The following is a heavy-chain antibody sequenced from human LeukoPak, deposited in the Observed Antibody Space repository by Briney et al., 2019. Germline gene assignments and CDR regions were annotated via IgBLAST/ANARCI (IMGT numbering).Heavy chain of an antibody. CDR1: GGTFSSYA. D-gene: IGHD6-13*01. J-gene: IGHJ6*03. Sequence: SVKVSCKASGGTFSSYAISWVRQAPGQGLEWMGGIIPIFGTANYAQRFQGRVTITADESTSTAYMELSSLRSEDTAVYYCAREDSSSSFRYYYYMDVWGKGTTVTISS. CDR3: AREDSSSSFRYYYYMDV. CDR2: IIPIFGTA. V-gene: IGHV1-69*01.